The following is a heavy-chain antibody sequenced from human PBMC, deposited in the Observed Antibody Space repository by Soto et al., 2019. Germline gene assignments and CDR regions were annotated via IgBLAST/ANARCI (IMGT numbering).Heavy chain of an antibody. CDR3: AKDSDQLLFDYYYYGMDV. D-gene: IGHD2-2*01. Sequence: QVQLVESGGGVVQPGGSLRLSCEASGFTFSKFGIHWVRQAPGKGLEWVAVVSYDGSFKYYADSVKGRFTISRDNSKNTLYLQMNSLRPEHTALYYCAKDSDQLLFDYYYYGMDVWGQGTTVTVSS. CDR1: GFTFSKFG. CDR2: VSYDGSFK. J-gene: IGHJ6*02. V-gene: IGHV3-30*18.